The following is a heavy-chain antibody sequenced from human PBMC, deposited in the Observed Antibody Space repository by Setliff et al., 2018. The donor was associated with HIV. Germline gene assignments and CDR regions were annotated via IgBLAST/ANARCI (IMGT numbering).Heavy chain of an antibody. CDR2: IHYSGST. CDR1: GGSISNHY. D-gene: IGHD4-17*01. CDR3: AAKKSGDYPFN. J-gene: IGHJ4*02. Sequence: SETLSLTCTVSGGSISNHYWGWIRQPPGKGLEFIGNIHYSGSTDYNPSIKSRVTMSVDMSKNQLSLKVTSVTAADTAVYYCAAKKSGDYPFNWGQGTLVTVSS. V-gene: IGHV4-59*11.